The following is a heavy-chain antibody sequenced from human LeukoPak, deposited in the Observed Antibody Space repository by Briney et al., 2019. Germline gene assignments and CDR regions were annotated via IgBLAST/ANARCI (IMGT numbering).Heavy chain of an antibody. Sequence: SETLSLTCTVSGGSISSGDYYWSWIRQPPGKGLEWIGYIYYSGSTYYNPSLKSRVTISVDTSKNQFSLKLSSVTAADTAVYYCARALRVGFSGDSLIGAFDIWGQGTMLTVSS. CDR1: GGSISSGDYY. J-gene: IGHJ3*02. V-gene: IGHV4-30-4*01. D-gene: IGHD2-21*01. CDR2: IYYSGST. CDR3: ARALRVGFSGDSLIGAFDI.